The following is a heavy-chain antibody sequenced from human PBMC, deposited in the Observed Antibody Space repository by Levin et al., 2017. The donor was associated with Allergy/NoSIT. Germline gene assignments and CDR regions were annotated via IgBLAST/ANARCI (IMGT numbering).Heavy chain of an antibody. J-gene: IGHJ6*02. CDR1: GFTFADYV. V-gene: IGHV3-49*04. CDR3: TISLPPYYYYGMDV. Sequence: GESLKISCTASGFTFADYVMNWVRQAPGKGPEWVGFIRSTAYGGTTEYAASVRGRFTISRDDSKSIAYLQMNSLKTEDTAVYYCTISLPPYYYYGMDVWGQGTTVTVSS. CDR2: IRSTAYGGTT.